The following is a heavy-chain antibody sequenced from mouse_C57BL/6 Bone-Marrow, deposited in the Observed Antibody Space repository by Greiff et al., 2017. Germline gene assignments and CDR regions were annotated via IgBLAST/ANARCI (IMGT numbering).Heavy chain of an antibody. J-gene: IGHJ2*01. Sequence: VQLKQSGAELVRPGASVKLSCTASGFNIKDDYMHWVKQRPEQGLEWIGWIDPENGDTEYASKFQGKATIPADTSANTAYLQLSSLTSEDTAVYYCTTWSITTVVAPFDYWGQGTTLTVSS. CDR3: TTWSITTVVAPFDY. D-gene: IGHD1-1*01. CDR1: GFNIKDDY. V-gene: IGHV14-4*01. CDR2: IDPENGDT.